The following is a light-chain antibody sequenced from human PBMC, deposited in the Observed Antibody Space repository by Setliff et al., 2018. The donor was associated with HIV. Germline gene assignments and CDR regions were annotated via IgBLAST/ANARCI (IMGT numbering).Light chain of an antibody. CDR1: SSDIGGYNY. CDR2: DVS. CDR3: SSYTSSSTYV. Sequence: LAQPASVSGSPGQSITISCTGTSSDIGGYNYVSWYQQHPGKAPKLMIYDVSKRPSGVSNRFSGSKSGNTASLTISGLQAEDEAAYYCSSYTSSSTYVFATGTKVTVL. V-gene: IGLV2-14*01. J-gene: IGLJ1*01.